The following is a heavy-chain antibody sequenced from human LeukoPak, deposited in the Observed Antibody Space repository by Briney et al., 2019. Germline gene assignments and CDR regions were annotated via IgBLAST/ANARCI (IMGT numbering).Heavy chain of an antibody. Sequence: GGSLRLSCAASGFTFSSYSMTWVRQAPGKGLEWVSYISSSSSTIYYADSVKGRFTISRDNAKNSLYLQMNSLRAEDTAVYYCARAIEVAVAGINWFDPWGQGTLVTVSS. D-gene: IGHD6-19*01. J-gene: IGHJ5*02. CDR1: GFTFSSYS. CDR2: ISSSSSTI. V-gene: IGHV3-48*01. CDR3: ARAIEVAVAGINWFDP.